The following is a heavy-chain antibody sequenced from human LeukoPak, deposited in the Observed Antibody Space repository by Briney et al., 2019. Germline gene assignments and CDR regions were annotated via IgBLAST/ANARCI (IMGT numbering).Heavy chain of an antibody. V-gene: IGHV4-4*07. Sequence: SETLSLTCTVSGGSISSYYWSWIRQPAGKGLEWIGRIYTSGSTNYNPSLKSRVTMSVDTSKNQFSLKLSSVTAADTAVYYCARAAVYYDILTGYYPHGYFDYWGQGTLVTVSS. J-gene: IGHJ4*02. CDR2: IYTSGST. CDR3: ARAAVYYDILTGYYPHGYFDY. D-gene: IGHD3-9*01. CDR1: GGSISSYY.